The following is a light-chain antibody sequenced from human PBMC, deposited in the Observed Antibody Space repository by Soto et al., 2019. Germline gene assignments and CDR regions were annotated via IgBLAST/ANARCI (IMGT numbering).Light chain of an antibody. Sequence: EIVLTQSPGTLSLSPVDTATLSCMASQTISSNFLAWYQQKPGQAPRLLMYTVSTRATGVPDRFSGSGSGTDFTLTITRLETDDFAVYYCQQCGSSPWTFGQGTKVDIK. V-gene: IGKV3-20*01. CDR1: QTISSNF. J-gene: IGKJ1*01. CDR3: QQCGSSPWT. CDR2: TVS.